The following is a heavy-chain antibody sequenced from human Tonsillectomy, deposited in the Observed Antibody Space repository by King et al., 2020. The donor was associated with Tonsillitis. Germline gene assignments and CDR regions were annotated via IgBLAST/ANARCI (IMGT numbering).Heavy chain of an antibody. Sequence: VQLVESGGGLVQPGGSLRLSCAASGVTCRNYWMSWVRQAPGKGLEWVANIKQDGSEKYYVDSVKGRLPSSRDNAKNSLYLQMNSLRAEDTAVYYCATLAGYYDAWGQGTLVTVSS. V-gene: IGHV3-7*01. D-gene: IGHD3-22*01. CDR3: ATLAGYYDA. CDR1: GVTCRNYW. CDR2: IKQDGSEK. J-gene: IGHJ5*02.